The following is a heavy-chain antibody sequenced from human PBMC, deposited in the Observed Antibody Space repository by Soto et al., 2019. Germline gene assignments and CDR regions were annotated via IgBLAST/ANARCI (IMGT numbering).Heavy chain of an antibody. CDR2: ISGSGGST. Sequence: GGSLRLSCAASGFTFSSYAMSWVRQAPGKGLEWVSAISGSGGSTYYADSVKGRFTISRDNSKNTLYLQMNSLRAEDTAVYYCAKASSDYGDYIPPYYYYYGMDVWGQGTTVTVSS. J-gene: IGHJ6*02. CDR3: AKASSDYGDYIPPYYYYYGMDV. D-gene: IGHD4-17*01. CDR1: GFTFSSYA. V-gene: IGHV3-23*01.